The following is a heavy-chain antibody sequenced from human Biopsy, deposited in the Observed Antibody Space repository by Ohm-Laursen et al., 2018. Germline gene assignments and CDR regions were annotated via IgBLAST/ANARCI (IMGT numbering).Heavy chain of an antibody. D-gene: IGHD4-11*01. V-gene: IGHV4-59*02. CDR2: IYYSVMT. CDR1: GDSVTKYY. Sequence: TLSLTCTVSGDSVTKYYWSWIRQPPGKGLEWIGHIYYSVMTNYNPSLQSRVSISVDTSRNQVSLTLSSVTAADTAVYYCARDSGILNYGNFKYYHYYGMDVWGQGTPVTVSS. CDR3: ARDSGILNYGNFKYYHYYGMDV. J-gene: IGHJ6*02.